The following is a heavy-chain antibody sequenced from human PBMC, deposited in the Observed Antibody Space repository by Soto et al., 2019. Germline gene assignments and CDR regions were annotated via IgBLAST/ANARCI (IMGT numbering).Heavy chain of an antibody. CDR2: IYYSGST. J-gene: IGHJ4*02. CDR3: ARSFGGAAAGPFDY. V-gene: IGHV4-31*03. CDR1: GGSIISGGYY. Sequence: SETLSLTCTVSGGSIISGGYYWSWIRQHPGKGLEWIGYIYYSGSTYYNPSLKGRVTISVDTSKNQFSLKLSSVTAADTAVYYCARSFGGAAAGPFDYWGQGTLVTVSS. D-gene: IGHD6-13*01.